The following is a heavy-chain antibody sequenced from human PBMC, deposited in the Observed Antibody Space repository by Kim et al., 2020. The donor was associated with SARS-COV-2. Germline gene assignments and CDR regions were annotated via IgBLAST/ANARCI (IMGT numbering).Heavy chain of an antibody. J-gene: IGHJ6*02. CDR3: ARESLGYMYSSTSDIYYYGMDV. CDR2: IIPIFGTA. Sequence: SVKVSCKASGGTFSSYAISWVRQAPGQGLEWMGGIIPIFGTANYAQKFQGRVTITADESTSTAYMELSSLRSEDTAVYYCARESLGYMYSSTSDIYYYGMDVWGQGTTVTVSS. D-gene: IGHD6-13*01. CDR1: GGTFSSYA. V-gene: IGHV1-69*13.